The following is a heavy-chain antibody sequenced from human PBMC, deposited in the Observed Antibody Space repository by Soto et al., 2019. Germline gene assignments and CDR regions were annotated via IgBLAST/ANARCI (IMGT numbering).Heavy chain of an antibody. CDR3: TTGATSGRYGNYDCGIGV. Sequence: SQTLSLTCAISGDSVASNSAAWNWIRQSPSRGLEWLGRTYCRSKWYTDYAESGKSRITINPDTSKNQVSLQLKSVTPEDTAVYFCTTGATSGRYGNYDCGIGVWGEGTKGT. CDR2: TYCRSKWYT. CDR1: GDSVASNSAA. J-gene: IGHJ6*02. V-gene: IGHV6-1*01. D-gene: IGHD3-22*01.